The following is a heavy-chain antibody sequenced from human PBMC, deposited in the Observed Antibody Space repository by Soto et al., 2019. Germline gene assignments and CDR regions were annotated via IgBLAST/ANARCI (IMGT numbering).Heavy chain of an antibody. D-gene: IGHD3-3*01. CDR3: TRDLSPPPTNDFWSGYDAFDI. V-gene: IGHV3-49*04. CDR1: GFTFGDYA. J-gene: IGHJ3*02. Sequence: GGSLRLSCTASGFTFGDYAMSWVRQAPGKGLEWVGFIRSKAYGGTTEYAASVKGRFTISRDDSKSIAYLQMNSLKTEDTAVYYCTRDLSPPPTNDFWSGYDAFDIWGQGTMVTVSS. CDR2: IRSKAYGGTT.